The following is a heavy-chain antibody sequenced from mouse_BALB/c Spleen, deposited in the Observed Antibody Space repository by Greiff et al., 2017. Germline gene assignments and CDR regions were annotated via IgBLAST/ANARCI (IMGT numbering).Heavy chain of an antibody. CDR3: ASITSREVYAMDY. Sequence: QVQLQQSGPELVKPGASVRISCKAPGYTFTSYYIHWVKQRPGQGLEWIGWIYPGNVNTKYNEKFKGKATLTADKSSSTAYMQLSSLTSEDSAVYFCASITSREVYAMDYWGQGTSVTVSS. V-gene: IGHV1S56*01. CDR2: IYPGNVNT. J-gene: IGHJ4*01. CDR1: GYTFTSYY. D-gene: IGHD1-2*01.